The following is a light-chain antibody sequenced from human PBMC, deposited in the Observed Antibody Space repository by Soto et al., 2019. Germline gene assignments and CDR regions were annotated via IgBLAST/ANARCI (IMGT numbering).Light chain of an antibody. CDR3: QQFGSSQIT. V-gene: IGKV3-20*01. CDR2: GAS. J-gene: IGKJ5*01. Sequence: EIVLTQSTGTLSLSPGESATLSCRASQSVSSTYLAWYRQKPGQSPRLLIYGASSGATAIPDRFSGSGTGPYVAFNICRLEPGDFRVYSCQQFGSSQITFGHGTRLVIK. CDR1: QSVSSTY.